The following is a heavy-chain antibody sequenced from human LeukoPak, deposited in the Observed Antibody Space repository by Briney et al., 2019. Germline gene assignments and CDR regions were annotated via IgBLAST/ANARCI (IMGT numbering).Heavy chain of an antibody. CDR3: ARENSGSYREFDY. D-gene: IGHD1-26*01. V-gene: IGHV4-4*07. Sequence: PSETLSLTCTVSGGSISGYYWSWIRQPARKGLEWIGRIYTSGSTNYNASLKSRVSMSVDTSKNQFSLKLSSVTAADTAVFYCARENSGSYREFDYWGQGALVTVSS. CDR2: IYTSGST. CDR1: GGSISGYY. J-gene: IGHJ4*02.